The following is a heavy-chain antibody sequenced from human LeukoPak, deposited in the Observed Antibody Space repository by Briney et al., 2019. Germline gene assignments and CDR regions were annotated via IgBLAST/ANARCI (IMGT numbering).Heavy chain of an antibody. Sequence: GGSLRLSCAASGFTFSSYAMSWVRQAPGKGLEWVANIKQDGSEKNYVDSVKGRFTISRDNAKNSLYLQMNSLRAEDTAVYYCARDYSSFQHWGQGTLVTVSS. CDR1: GFTFSSYA. D-gene: IGHD5-18*01. V-gene: IGHV3-7*01. J-gene: IGHJ1*01. CDR3: ARDYSSFQH. CDR2: IKQDGSEK.